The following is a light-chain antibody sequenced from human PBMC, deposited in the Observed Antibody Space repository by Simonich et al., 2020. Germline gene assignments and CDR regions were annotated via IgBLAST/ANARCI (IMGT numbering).Light chain of an antibody. Sequence: EIVMTQSPATLSVSPGERATPSCRASQSVSSNLAWYQQKPGQAPSLLIYGASTRATGIPARFSGSGSGKEFTLTISSLQSEDFAVYYCQQYNNWPRTFGQGTKVEIK. V-gene: IGKV3-15*01. CDR2: GAS. CDR1: QSVSSN. J-gene: IGKJ1*01. CDR3: QQYNNWPRT.